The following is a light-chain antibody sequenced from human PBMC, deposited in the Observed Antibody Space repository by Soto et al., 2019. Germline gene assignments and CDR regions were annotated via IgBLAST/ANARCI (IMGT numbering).Light chain of an antibody. CDR1: SSDVGAYNY. J-gene: IGLJ1*01. V-gene: IGLV2-8*01. CDR3: SSYAGTNNLLYV. Sequence: ALTQPPSASGSPGQSVTISCSGTSSDVGAYNYVSWYQQHPGKAPRLLIYEVSQRPSGVPDRFSGSKSANTASLTVSGLQPEDEADYYCSSYAGTNNLLYVFGTGTKLTVL. CDR2: EVS.